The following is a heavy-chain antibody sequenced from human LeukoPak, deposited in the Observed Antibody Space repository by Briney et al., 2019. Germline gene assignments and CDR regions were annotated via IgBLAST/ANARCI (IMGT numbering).Heavy chain of an antibody. CDR1: GYSFTTYW. CDR2: IYHGDSDT. CDR3: ATLEGHISSSSYRNNWFDP. Sequence: GESSQISCKGSGYSFTTYWIGWVRQLPGKNLEWMVIIYHGDSDTRYSPSFQGQVTISADKSISTDYLQWSSLKASDTAMYYCATLEGHISSSSYRNNWFDPWGQGTLVTVSS. V-gene: IGHV5-51*01. J-gene: IGHJ5*02. D-gene: IGHD6-6*01.